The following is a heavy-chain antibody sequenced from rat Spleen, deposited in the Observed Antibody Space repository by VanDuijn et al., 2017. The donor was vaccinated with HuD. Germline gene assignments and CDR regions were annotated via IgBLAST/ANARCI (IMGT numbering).Heavy chain of an antibody. V-gene: IGHV5S10*01. CDR3: VSHGARISRFAY. CDR2: ILYDGSRT. Sequence: VQLKESGPGLVQPSQTLSLTCTVSGFSLTSYHVHWVRQPPGKGLEWVATILYDGSRTYYRDSVKGRFTISRDNAKSTLYLQMDSLRSEDTATYYCVSHGARISRFAYWGQGTLVTVSS. D-gene: IGHD2-7*01. J-gene: IGHJ3*01. CDR1: GFSLTSYH.